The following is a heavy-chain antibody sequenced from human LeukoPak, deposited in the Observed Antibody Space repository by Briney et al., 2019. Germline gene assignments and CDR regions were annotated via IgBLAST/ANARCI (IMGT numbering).Heavy chain of an antibody. CDR2: IIPIFGTA. J-gene: IGHJ4*02. D-gene: IGHD2-2*01. CDR3: ARSPGYQLPSSPLDY. Sequence: SVKVSCKASGGTFSSYAISWVRQAPGQGLEWMGGIIPIFGTANYAQKFQGRVTITTDESTSTAYMELSSLRSEDTAVYYCARSPGYQLPSSPLDYWGQGTLVTVSS. CDR1: GGTFSSYA. V-gene: IGHV1-69*05.